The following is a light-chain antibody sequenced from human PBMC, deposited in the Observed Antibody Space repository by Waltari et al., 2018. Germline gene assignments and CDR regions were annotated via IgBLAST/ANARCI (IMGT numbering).Light chain of an antibody. Sequence: DIQLTQSPSFLSASVGDRVTITCRASQGIRDYLAWFQQKAGKAPKLLIYAASTWQSGVPSRFSGSGSGTEFTLTISSLQSEDFAAYYCQQHNSYPLTFGGGTKVEIK. CDR2: AAS. CDR3: QQHNSYPLT. CDR1: QGIRDY. J-gene: IGKJ4*01. V-gene: IGKV1-9*01.